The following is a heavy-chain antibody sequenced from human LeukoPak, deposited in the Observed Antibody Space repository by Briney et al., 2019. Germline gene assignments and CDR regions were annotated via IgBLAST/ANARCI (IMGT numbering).Heavy chain of an antibody. Sequence: PSETLSLTCTVSGYSISSGYYWGWIRQPPGKGLECTGSIYHSGSTYYNPSLKSRVTISVDTSKNQFSLQLSSVTAADTAVYYCASDGLWAAGNWFDPWGQGTLVTVSS. J-gene: IGHJ5*02. CDR3: ASDGLWAAGNWFDP. D-gene: IGHD3-16*01. V-gene: IGHV4-38-2*02. CDR2: IYHSGST. CDR1: GYSISSGYY.